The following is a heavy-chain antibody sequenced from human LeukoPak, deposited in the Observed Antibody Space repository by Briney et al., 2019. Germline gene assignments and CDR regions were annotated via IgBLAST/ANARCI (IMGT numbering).Heavy chain of an antibody. D-gene: IGHD6-13*01. CDR3: ARRIKYSSSWYHWFDP. CDR2: ISAYNGNT. V-gene: IGHV1-18*01. J-gene: IGHJ5*02. CDR1: GYTFTSYG. Sequence: ASVKVSCKASGYTFTSYGISWVRQAPGQGLEWMGWISAYNGNTNYAQKLQGRVTMTTDTSTSTAYMEPRSLRSDDTAVYYCARRIKYSSSWYHWFDPWGQGTLVTVSS.